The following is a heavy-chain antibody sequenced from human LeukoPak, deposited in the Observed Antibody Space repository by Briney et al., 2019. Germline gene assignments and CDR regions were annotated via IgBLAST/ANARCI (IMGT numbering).Heavy chain of an antibody. CDR1: GFTLSSYW. V-gene: IGHV3-74*01. CDR3: VRDYYDPWTGSRDAYDI. Sequence: GGSLRLSCAASGFTLSSYWMHWVRQAPGKGLVWVSRINADGRSISYGDSVKGRFTISRDIAKNTLYLQMNSVRAEDSAVYYCVRDYYDPWTGSRDAYDIWGQGTMVTVSS. CDR2: INADGRSI. D-gene: IGHD3-3*01. J-gene: IGHJ3*02.